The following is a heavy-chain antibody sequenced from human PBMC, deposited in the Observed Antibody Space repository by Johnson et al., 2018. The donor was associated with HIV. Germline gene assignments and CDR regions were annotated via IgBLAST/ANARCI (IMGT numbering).Heavy chain of an antibody. CDR3: AREGGYSGYEGVGHTNDAFDI. CDR2: IYSGGST. V-gene: IGHV3-53*01. D-gene: IGHD5-12*01. Sequence: EQLVESGGGLIQPGGSLRLSCAASGFTVSSNYMSWVRQAPGKGLEWVPVIYSGGSTYSADSVKGRFTISRDNPKNTLYLQMNSLRAEDTAVYYCAREGGYSGYEGVGHTNDAFDIWGQGTMVTVSS. CDR1: GFTVSSNY. J-gene: IGHJ3*02.